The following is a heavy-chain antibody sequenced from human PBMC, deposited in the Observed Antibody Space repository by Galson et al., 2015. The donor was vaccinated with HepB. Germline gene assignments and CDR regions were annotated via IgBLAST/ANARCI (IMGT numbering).Heavy chain of an antibody. V-gene: IGHV5-51*01. J-gene: IGHJ4*02. D-gene: IGHD2-2*02. Sequence: QSGAEVKKPGESLKISCKGSGYSFTSYWIGWVRQMPGKGLEWMGIIYPGDSDTRYSPSFQGQVTISADKSISTAYLQWSSLKASDTAMYYYARLGGYCSSTSCYTTGYYWGQGTLVTVSS. CDR3: ARLGGYCSSTSCYTTGYY. CDR1: GYSFTSYW. CDR2: IYPGDSDT.